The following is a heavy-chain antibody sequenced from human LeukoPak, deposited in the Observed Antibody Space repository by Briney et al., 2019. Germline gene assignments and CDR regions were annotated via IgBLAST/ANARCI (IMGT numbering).Heavy chain of an antibody. CDR3: ATSPYSSSWYRDDY. J-gene: IGHJ4*02. V-gene: IGHV4-59*01. CDR2: IYYSGST. Sequence: SETLSLTCTVSGGSISSYYWSLIRQPPGKGLEWIGYIYYSGSTNYNPSLKSRVTISVDTSKNHFSLKLSSVTAADTAVYYCATSPYSSSWYRDDYWGQGTLVTVSS. D-gene: IGHD6-13*01. CDR1: GGSISSYY.